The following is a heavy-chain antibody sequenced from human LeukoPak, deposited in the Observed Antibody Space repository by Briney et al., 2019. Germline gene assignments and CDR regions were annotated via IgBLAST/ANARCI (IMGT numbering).Heavy chain of an antibody. V-gene: IGHV1-18*01. Sequence: GASVKVSCKASGYIFSNYGISWVRQAPGQGLEWMGWISGYNDNTYYVQKFQGRVTMTTETSTSTANMELRSLRSDDTAVYYCARVGPHRKMATTRYYFDYWGQGTLVTVSS. D-gene: IGHD5-24*01. CDR3: ARVGPHRKMATTRYYFDY. CDR2: ISGYNDNT. CDR1: GYIFSNYG. J-gene: IGHJ4*02.